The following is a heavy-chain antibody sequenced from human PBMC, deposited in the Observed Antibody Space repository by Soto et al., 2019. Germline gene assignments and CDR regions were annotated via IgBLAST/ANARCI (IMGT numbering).Heavy chain of an antibody. CDR2: INPNSGGT. V-gene: IGHV1-2*04. Sequence: GASVKVSCKASGYTFTGYYMHWVRQAPGQGLEWMGWINPNSGGTNYAQKFQGWVTMTRDTSISTAYMELSRLRSDDTAVYYCAREGERGPYCSSTSCAYNWFDPWGQGTLVTVSS. CDR3: AREGERGPYCSSTSCAYNWFDP. J-gene: IGHJ5*02. CDR1: GYTFTGYY. D-gene: IGHD2-2*01.